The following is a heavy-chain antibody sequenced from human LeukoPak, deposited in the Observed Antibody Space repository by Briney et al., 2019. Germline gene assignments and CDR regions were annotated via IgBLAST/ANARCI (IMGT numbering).Heavy chain of an antibody. V-gene: IGHV3-48*01. J-gene: IGHJ4*02. CDR2: ISSSSSTI. CDR1: GFTFSSYS. CDR3: ARARPRGPYDYVWGSHDY. Sequence: GGSLRLSCAASGFTFSSYSMNWVRQAPGKGMEWVSYISSSSSTIYYADSVKGRFTISRDNAKNSLYLQMNSLRAEDTAVYYCARARPRGPYDYVWGSHDYWGQGTLVTASS. D-gene: IGHD3-16*01.